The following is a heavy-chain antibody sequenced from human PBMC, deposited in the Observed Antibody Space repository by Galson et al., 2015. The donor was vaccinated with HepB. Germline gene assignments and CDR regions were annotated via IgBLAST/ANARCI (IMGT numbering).Heavy chain of an antibody. CDR2: ISGSGGST. Sequence: SLRLSCAASGFIFSSYWMNWVRQAPGKGLEWVSAISGSGGSTYYADSVKGRFTISRDNSKNTLYLQMNSLRAEDTAVYYCAKVGSYSPRYYFDYWGQGTLVTVSS. CDR3: AKVGSYSPRYYFDY. CDR1: GFIFSSYW. V-gene: IGHV3-23*01. D-gene: IGHD1-26*01. J-gene: IGHJ4*02.